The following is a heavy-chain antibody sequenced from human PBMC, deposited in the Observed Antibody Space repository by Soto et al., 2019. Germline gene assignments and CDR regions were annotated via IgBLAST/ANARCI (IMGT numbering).Heavy chain of an antibody. V-gene: IGHV1-3*05. Sequence: QVQLVQSGAEEKKPGASVKVSCKASGYTFTSYAMHWVRQAPGQRLEWMGWINAGNGNSKYSQKFQGRVTITRDTSASTAYMEMSSLRSEDTAVYYCARVIGYYSFIDYWGQGTLVTVSS. CDR2: INAGNGNS. CDR1: GYTFTSYA. J-gene: IGHJ4*02. CDR3: ARVIGYYSFIDY. D-gene: IGHD3-22*01.